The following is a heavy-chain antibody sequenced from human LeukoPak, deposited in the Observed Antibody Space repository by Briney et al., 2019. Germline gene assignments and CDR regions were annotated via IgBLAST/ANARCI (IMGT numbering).Heavy chain of an antibody. Sequence: GGSLRLSCAASRFTFSSYTMTWVRQAPGGGLEWVSYISSSSSTIYYADSVKGPFTISRDNAKNSLYLQMNSLRAEDTAVYYCARDLPGYGELPHLDSWGQGTLVTVSS. V-gene: IGHV3-48*04. J-gene: IGHJ4*02. D-gene: IGHD3-10*01. CDR2: ISSSSSTI. CDR1: RFTFSSYT. CDR3: ARDLPGYGELPHLDS.